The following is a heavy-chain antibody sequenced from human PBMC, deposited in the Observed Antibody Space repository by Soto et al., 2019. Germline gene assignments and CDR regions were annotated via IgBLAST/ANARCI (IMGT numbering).Heavy chain of an antibody. D-gene: IGHD2-2*01. Sequence: GGSLRLSCAASGFTFSSYGMHWVRQAPGKGLEWVAVIWYDGSNKYYADSVKGRFTISRDNSKNTLYLQMNSLRAEDTAVYYCARDGVIVVVPAAMEDDAFDIWGQGTMVT. V-gene: IGHV3-33*01. CDR2: IWYDGSNK. CDR1: GFTFSSYG. CDR3: ARDGVIVVVPAAMEDDAFDI. J-gene: IGHJ3*02.